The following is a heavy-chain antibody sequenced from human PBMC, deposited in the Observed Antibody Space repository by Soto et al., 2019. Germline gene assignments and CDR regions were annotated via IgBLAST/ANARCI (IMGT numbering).Heavy chain of an antibody. Sequence: QVQQQPWGAGLLKPSETLSLTCAVYAGSFSHYYWNWIRQSPGKGLEWIGKIEHSGSSNYNPSLRSRVSFSVDMSKNQFSLRLTSVTAADTAVYYCARGGSSDWQVALDIWGQGTMVTVSS. V-gene: IGHV4-34*01. CDR1: AGSFSHYY. CDR2: IEHSGSS. CDR3: ARGGSSDWQVALDI. D-gene: IGHD6-19*01. J-gene: IGHJ3*02.